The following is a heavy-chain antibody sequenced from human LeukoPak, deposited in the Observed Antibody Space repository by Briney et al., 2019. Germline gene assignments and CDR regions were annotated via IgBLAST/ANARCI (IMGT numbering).Heavy chain of an antibody. CDR1: GFTFSSYG. CDR3: ARDIDLLIDY. V-gene: IGHV3-33*01. Sequence: GRSLRLSCAASGFTFSSYGMHWVRQAPGKGLEWVAVIWYDGSNKYYAVSVKGRFTISRDNSKNTLYLQMNSLRAEDTAVYYCARDIDLLIDYWGQGTLVTVSS. CDR2: IWYDGSNK. J-gene: IGHJ4*02. D-gene: IGHD3-10*01.